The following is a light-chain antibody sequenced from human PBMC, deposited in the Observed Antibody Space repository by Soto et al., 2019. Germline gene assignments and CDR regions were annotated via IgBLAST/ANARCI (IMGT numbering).Light chain of an antibody. CDR1: QSVSTNS. CDR2: AAS. V-gene: IGKV3-20*01. J-gene: IGKJ4*01. CDR3: QQYGSSVLT. Sequence: EIVLTQSPDTLSLSPGERATLSRRASQSVSTNSLAWYQQKPGQAPRPLIYAASSRATGTPDRFSGSGSGTEFTLIISRLEPEDFAVYYCQQYGSSVLTFGGGTKVDIK.